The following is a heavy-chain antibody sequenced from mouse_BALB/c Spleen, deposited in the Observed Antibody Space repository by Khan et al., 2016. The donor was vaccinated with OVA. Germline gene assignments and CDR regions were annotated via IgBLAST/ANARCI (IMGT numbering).Heavy chain of an antibody. J-gene: IGHJ4*01. V-gene: IGHV5-6*01. CDR2: ISSGGHYT. CDR1: GFTFSSYG. Sequence: EVQLQESGGDLVKPGGSLKLSCAASGFTFSSYGMSWVRQTPDKRLEWVATISSGGHYTYFPDSVRGRFTISRDNAKNTLYLQMSSLKSEDTAMYYCARTSTTAKGDYYAMDYWGQGTSVTVSS. CDR3: ARTSTTAKGDYYAMDY. D-gene: IGHD1-2*01.